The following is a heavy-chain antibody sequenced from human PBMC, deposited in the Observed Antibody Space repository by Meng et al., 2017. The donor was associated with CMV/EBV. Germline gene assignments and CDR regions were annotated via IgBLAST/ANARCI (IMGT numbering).Heavy chain of an antibody. Sequence: GESLKVSCKASGYTFTSYGISWVRQAPGQGLEWMGWISAYNGNTNYAQKLQGRVTMTTDTSTSTAYMGLRSLRSDDTAVYYGARDDVWELRGGWYFDYWGQGTLVTVSS. D-gene: IGHD3-16*01. J-gene: IGHJ4*02. V-gene: IGHV1-18*01. CDR1: GYTFTSYG. CDR3: ARDDVWELRGGWYFDY. CDR2: ISAYNGNT.